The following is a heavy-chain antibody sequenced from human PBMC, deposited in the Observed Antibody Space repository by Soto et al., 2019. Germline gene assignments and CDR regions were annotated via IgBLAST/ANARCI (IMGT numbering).Heavy chain of an antibody. Sequence: ASETLSLTCAVSGGSISSGGYSWSWIRQPPGKGLEWIGYIYHSGSTYYNPSLKSRVTISVDRSKNQFSLKLSSVTAADTAVYYCARADWGWFAPWGQGTLVTVSS. CDR2: IYHSGST. CDR1: GGSISSGGYS. CDR3: ARADWGWFAP. D-gene: IGHD7-27*01. J-gene: IGHJ5*02. V-gene: IGHV4-30-2*01.